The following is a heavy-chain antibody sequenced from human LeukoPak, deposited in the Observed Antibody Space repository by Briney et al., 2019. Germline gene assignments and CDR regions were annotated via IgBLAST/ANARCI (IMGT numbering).Heavy chain of an antibody. J-gene: IGHJ4*02. CDR2: ISGSGGST. CDR1: GFTFSSFA. Sequence: GGSLRLSCAASGFTFSSFAMSWVRQAPGKGLEWVSAISGSGGSTYYADSVKGRFTISRDNSKNTLYLQMNSLRAEDTAVYYCAKAGRGITGTPFDYWGQGTLVTVSS. D-gene: IGHD1-20*01. CDR3: AKAGRGITGTPFDY. V-gene: IGHV3-23*01.